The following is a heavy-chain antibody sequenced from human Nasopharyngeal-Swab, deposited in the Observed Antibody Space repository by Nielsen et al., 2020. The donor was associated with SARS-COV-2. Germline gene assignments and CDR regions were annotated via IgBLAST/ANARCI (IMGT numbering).Heavy chain of an antibody. Sequence: GESLKISCAASGFTFSDYYMAWIRQAPGKGLEWVSYISTSGRSTDYADSVKGRITISRDNAKNSLYLQMNSLRAEDTAVYYCARVLTGGGIMLYSYANDYWGQGTLVTVSS. CDR1: GFTFSDYY. J-gene: IGHJ4*02. D-gene: IGHD2/OR15-2a*01. V-gene: IGHV3-11*04. CDR3: ARVLTGGGIMLYSYANDY. CDR2: ISTSGRST.